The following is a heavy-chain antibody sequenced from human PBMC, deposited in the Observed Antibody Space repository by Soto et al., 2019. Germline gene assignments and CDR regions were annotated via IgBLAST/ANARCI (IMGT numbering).Heavy chain of an antibody. D-gene: IGHD3-22*01. CDR3: ARDSVGSGYD. V-gene: IGHV4-59*01. Sequence: QVQLQESGPGLVKPSGTLSLTCTVSGGSMTSYYGGWIRQPPGKRLEWMGKINYSGYTNYNPSLKSRVTISVDTSKSQFSLEMRSVTAADTAVYYCARDSVGSGYDWGQGTLVTVSS. CDR1: GGSMTSYY. J-gene: IGHJ4*02. CDR2: INYSGYT.